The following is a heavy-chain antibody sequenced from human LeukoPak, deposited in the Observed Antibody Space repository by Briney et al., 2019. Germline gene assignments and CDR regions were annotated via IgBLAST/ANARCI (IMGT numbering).Heavy chain of an antibody. CDR3: ARDRGGTAAVAVYYFDY. V-gene: IGHV1-2*04. J-gene: IGHJ4*02. CDR1: GYTFTGYY. Sequence: ASVKVSCKASGYTFTGYYMHWVRQAPGQGLEWMGWINPNSGGTNYAQKFQGWVTMTRDTSISTAYMELSRLRSDDTAVYYCARDRGGTAAVAVYYFDYWGQGTLVTVSS. CDR2: INPNSGGT. D-gene: IGHD6-13*01.